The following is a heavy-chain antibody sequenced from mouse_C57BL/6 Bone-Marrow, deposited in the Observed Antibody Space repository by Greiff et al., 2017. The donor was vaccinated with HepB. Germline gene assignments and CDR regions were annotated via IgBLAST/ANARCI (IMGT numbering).Heavy chain of an antibody. Sequence: QVQLQQPGAELVKPGASVKLSCKASGYTFTSYWMQWVNQRPGQGLEWIGEIDPSDSYTNYNQNFKGKATLTVDTSSSTAYMQLSSLTSEDSAVYYCARDSNYYAMDYWGQGTSVTVSS. CDR3: ARDSNYYAMDY. CDR2: IDPSDSYT. J-gene: IGHJ4*01. CDR1: GYTFTSYW. D-gene: IGHD2-5*01. V-gene: IGHV1-50*01.